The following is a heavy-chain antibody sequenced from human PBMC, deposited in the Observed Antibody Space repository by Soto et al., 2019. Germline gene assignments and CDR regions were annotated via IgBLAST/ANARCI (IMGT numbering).Heavy chain of an antibody. CDR1: GYTFTSYG. V-gene: IGHV1-18*01. CDR2: ISAYNGNT. Sequence: QVQLVQSGAEVKKPGASVKVSCKASGYTFTSYGISWVRQAPGQGLEWMGWISAYNGNTNYAQNLQGRVTMTTDRPTSTAAMELRSLRSDDTAVDSCARAGSGGYYLDYWGQGTLVTVSS. J-gene: IGHJ4*02. D-gene: IGHD2-15*01. CDR3: ARAGSGGYYLDY.